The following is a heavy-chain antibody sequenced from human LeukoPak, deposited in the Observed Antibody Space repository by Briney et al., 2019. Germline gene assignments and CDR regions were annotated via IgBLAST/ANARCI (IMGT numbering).Heavy chain of an antibody. D-gene: IGHD6-19*01. Sequence: SETLSLTCTVSGGSISSYYWSWIRQPPGKGLEWIGYIYYSGSTNYNPSLKSRVTISVDTSKNQFSLKLSSVTAADTAVYYCARDSRSGWYSYWGQGTLDTVSS. V-gene: IGHV4-59*01. J-gene: IGHJ4*02. CDR1: GGSISSYY. CDR2: IYYSGST. CDR3: ARDSRSGWYSY.